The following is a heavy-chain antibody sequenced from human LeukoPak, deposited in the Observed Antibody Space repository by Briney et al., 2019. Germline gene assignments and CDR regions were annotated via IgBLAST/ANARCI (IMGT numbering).Heavy chain of an antibody. CDR3: ARVGSAATHEYYYYYMDV. V-gene: IGHV1-8*02. CDR2: MNPNSGNT. Sequence: ASVKVSCKASGYTFTGYYMHWVRQATGQGLEWMGWMNPNSGNTGYAQKFQGRVTMTRNTSISTAYMELSSLRSEDTAVYYCARVGSAATHEYYYYYMDVWGKGTTVTVSS. CDR1: GYTFTGYY. J-gene: IGHJ6*03. D-gene: IGHD2-15*01.